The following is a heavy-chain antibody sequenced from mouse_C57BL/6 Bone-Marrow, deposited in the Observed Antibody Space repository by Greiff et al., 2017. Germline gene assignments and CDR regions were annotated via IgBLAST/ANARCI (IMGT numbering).Heavy chain of an antibody. D-gene: IGHD2-14*01. CDR2: IYPGSGST. CDR3: ARGYREGYFDY. Sequence: VKLQQPGAELVKPGASVKMSCKASGYTFTSYWITWVKQRPGQGLEWIGDIYPGSGSTNYNEKFKSKATRTVDTSSSTAYMQRSSLTSEDSAVYYGARGYREGYFDYWGQGTTLTVSS. CDR1: GYTFTSYW. J-gene: IGHJ2*01. V-gene: IGHV1-55*01.